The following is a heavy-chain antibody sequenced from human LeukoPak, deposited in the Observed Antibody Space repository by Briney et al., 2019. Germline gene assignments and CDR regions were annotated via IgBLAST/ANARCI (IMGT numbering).Heavy chain of an antibody. CDR3: ARHSGGGRAVAGMHRFDP. Sequence: PSETLSLTCTVSGASISSYYWSWIRQAPGKGLEWIGYFFYSGSTDFNPSLKSRVTISVDTSQNQFSLKLSSVSAADTAVYYCARHSGGGRAVAGMHRFDPWGQGTLVTVSS. CDR1: GASISSYY. J-gene: IGHJ5*02. V-gene: IGHV4-59*08. CDR2: FFYSGST. D-gene: IGHD6-19*01.